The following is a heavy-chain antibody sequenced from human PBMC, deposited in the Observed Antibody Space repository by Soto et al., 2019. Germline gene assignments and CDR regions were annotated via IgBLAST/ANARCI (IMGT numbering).Heavy chain of an antibody. CDR3: VRSRAGGTWEQYPSFYFDY. Sequence: QVLLVQSGAEVKKPGASVKVACKASGYTFTNYGISWVRQAPGQGLEWLGWISTYNGDRDFAQKVQGRVTMTTDTSTTTAYMELRSLRSDDTAVYYCVRSRAGGTWEQYPSFYFDYWGQGALVTVSS. CDR2: ISTYNGDR. V-gene: IGHV1-18*01. J-gene: IGHJ4*02. CDR1: GYTFTNYG. D-gene: IGHD1-26*01.